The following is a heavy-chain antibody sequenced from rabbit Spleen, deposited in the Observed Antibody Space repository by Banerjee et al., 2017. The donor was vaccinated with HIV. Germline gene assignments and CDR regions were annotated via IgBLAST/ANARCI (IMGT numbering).Heavy chain of an antibody. CDR3: ARSDGGRPGYGTYYFNF. CDR2: IDPVFGIT. D-gene: IGHD7-1*01. CDR1: GFTLSCYY. J-gene: IGHJ4*01. V-gene: IGHV1S7*01. Sequence: QLEESAGSLVQPWGPLKLSCKASGFTLSCYYMNSVRQAPGKGLVWIGYIDPVFGITYYANWVNGRFSISRENAQNTVLLQMTSLTAADTATYFCARSDGGRPGYGTYYFNFWGPGALVAVS.